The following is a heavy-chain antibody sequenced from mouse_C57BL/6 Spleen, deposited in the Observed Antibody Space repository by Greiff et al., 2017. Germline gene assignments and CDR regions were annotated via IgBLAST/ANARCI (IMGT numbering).Heavy chain of an antibody. V-gene: IGHV1-80*01. Sequence: QVQLQQSGAELVKPGASVKISCKASGYAFSSYWMNWVKQRPGKGLEWIGQIYPGDGDTNYNGKFKGKATLTADKSSSTAYMQLSSLTSEDSAVYFCARPAQATDYYAMDYWGQGTSVTVSS. J-gene: IGHJ4*01. CDR1: GYAFSSYW. CDR3: ARPAQATDYYAMDY. D-gene: IGHD3-2*02. CDR2: IYPGDGDT.